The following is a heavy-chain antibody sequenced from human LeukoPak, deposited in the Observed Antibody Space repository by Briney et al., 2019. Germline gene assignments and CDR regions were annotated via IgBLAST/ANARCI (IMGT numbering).Heavy chain of an antibody. CDR1: GFTFSNYG. V-gene: IGHV3-23*01. J-gene: IGHJ4*02. CDR3: AKGDYYDLDY. D-gene: IGHD3-22*01. Sequence: GGTLRLSCAASGFTFSNYGMNCVRQAPGKGLEWVSIITSGVGITYYADSVKGRFTISRDNSKNTLYLQMSSLRAEDTAVYYCAKGDYYDLDYWGQGTLVTVSS. CDR2: ITSGVGIT.